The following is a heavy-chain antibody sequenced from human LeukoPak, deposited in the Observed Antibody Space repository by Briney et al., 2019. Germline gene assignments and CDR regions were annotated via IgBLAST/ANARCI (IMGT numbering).Heavy chain of an antibody. Sequence: GGSLRLSCAASGFTFSSYSMSWVRQAPGKGLEWVSSISSSSSYIYYADSVKGRFTISRDNAKNSLYLQMNSLRAEDTAVYYCARDRYYYDSSGYYWNYYYGMDVWGQGTTVTVSS. CDR2: ISSSSSYI. J-gene: IGHJ6*02. D-gene: IGHD3-22*01. V-gene: IGHV3-21*01. CDR3: ARDRYYYDSSGYYWNYYYGMDV. CDR1: GFTFSSYS.